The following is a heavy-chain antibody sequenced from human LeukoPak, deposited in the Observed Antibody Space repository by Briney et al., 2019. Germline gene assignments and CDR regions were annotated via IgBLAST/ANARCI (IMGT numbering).Heavy chain of an antibody. CDR2: INWNTNSI. Sequence: GRSLGLSCAASGFTFDDYAMHWVRQAPGKGLEWVSGINWNTNSIKYADSVKGRFTISRDNAKNSLYLQMNSLRAEDTAFYYCAKGSSGWSTDAFDIWGQGTMVTVSS. D-gene: IGHD6-19*01. J-gene: IGHJ3*02. V-gene: IGHV3-9*01. CDR1: GFTFDDYA. CDR3: AKGSSGWSTDAFDI.